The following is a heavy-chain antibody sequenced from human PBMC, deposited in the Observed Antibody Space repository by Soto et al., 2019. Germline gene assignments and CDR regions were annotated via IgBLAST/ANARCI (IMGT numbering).Heavy chain of an antibody. CDR3: ARAYYYDSSGYPIDY. J-gene: IGHJ4*02. D-gene: IGHD3-22*01. CDR1: GFTFDDYG. Sequence: PGGSLKLSCAASGFTFDDYGMNWVRQAPGKGLEWVSGIKWDGDITGYAGSVKGRFTISRDNAKNSLYLQMNSLRAEDTALYYCARAYYYDSSGYPIDYWGQGTVVTVSS. V-gene: IGHV3-20*04. CDR2: IKWDGDIT.